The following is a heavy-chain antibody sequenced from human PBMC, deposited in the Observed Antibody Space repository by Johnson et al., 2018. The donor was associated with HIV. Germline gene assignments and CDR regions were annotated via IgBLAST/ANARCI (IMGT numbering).Heavy chain of an antibody. Sequence: QVQLVESGGGLVKPGGSLRLSCAASGFTFSDYYMSWIRQAPGKGLAWVSYISSSGSTIYSAASVKGRFPISRDTAKNSLYLQMNSLRAEDTALYYCARAIEVVVYAIRGRAFDIWGQGTMVTVSS. J-gene: IGHJ3*02. CDR1: GFTFSDYY. V-gene: IGHV3-11*01. D-gene: IGHD2-8*02. CDR2: ISSSGSTI. CDR3: ARAIEVVVYAIRGRAFDI.